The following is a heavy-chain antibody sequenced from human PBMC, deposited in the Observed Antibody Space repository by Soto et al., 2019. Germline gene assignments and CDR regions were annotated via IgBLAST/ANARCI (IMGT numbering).Heavy chain of an antibody. J-gene: IGHJ5*02. Sequence: ASVKVSCKASGGTFSSYAISWVRQAPGQGLEWMGGIIPIFGTANYAQKFQGRVTITADKSTSTAYMELSSLRSEDTAVYYCARVGAAAGYYWFAPWGQGPLVNGSS. CDR2: IIPIFGTA. CDR3: ARVGAAAGYYWFAP. D-gene: IGHD6-13*01. V-gene: IGHV1-69*06. CDR1: GGTFSSYA.